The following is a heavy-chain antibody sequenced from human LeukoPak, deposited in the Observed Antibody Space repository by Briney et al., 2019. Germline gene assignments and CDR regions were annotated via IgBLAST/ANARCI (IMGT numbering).Heavy chain of an antibody. J-gene: IGHJ4*02. D-gene: IGHD5-12*01. V-gene: IGHV3-64*01. Sequence: QAGGSLRLSCAASGFTFSSYAMHWVRQAPGKGLEYVSAISSNGGSTYYANSVKGRFTISRDNSKNTLYLQMGSLRAEDMAVYYCAREGRYSGYEYYFDYWGQGTLVTVSS. CDR2: ISSNGGST. CDR1: GFTFSSYA. CDR3: AREGRYSGYEYYFDY.